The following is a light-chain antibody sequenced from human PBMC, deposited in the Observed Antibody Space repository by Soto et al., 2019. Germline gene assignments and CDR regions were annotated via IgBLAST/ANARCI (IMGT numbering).Light chain of an antibody. CDR3: CSYAGTYTYV. J-gene: IGLJ1*01. CDR1: SSDIGRYNF. Sequence: QSVLTQPRSVSGSPGQSVTISCTGTSSDIGRYNFVSWYQQHPGKAPHLLIFDVTKRPSGVPDRFSGSRSGNTASLTISGLQDDDEADFYCCSYAGTYTYVFGTGTKVNV. CDR2: DVT. V-gene: IGLV2-11*01.